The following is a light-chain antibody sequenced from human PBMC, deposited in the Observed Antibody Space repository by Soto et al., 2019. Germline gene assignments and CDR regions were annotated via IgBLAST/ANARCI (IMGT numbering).Light chain of an antibody. V-gene: IGKV3-11*01. Sequence: EVVLTQSPATLSLSPGERATLSCRASESIGNYLAWYQQKLGQAPKLLIYDASHRAIGIPGRFSGDGSGTDFNLTISSLEPEDVAVYYCQWRSDWPPRLTFGGGTKVEIK. CDR1: ESIGNY. CDR3: QWRSDWPPRLT. CDR2: DAS. J-gene: IGKJ4*01.